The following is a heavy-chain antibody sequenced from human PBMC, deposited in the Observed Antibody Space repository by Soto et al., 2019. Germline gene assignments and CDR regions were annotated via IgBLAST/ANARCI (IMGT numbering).Heavy chain of an antibody. D-gene: IGHD3-3*01. V-gene: IGHV3-33*01. CDR1: AFTSSSYG. Sequence: GGSLRLSCAASAFTSSSYGMHWVRQAPGKGLEWVAVIWYDGSNEYYADSVKGRFTISRDNSKNTLYLQMNSLRAEDTAVYYCASDYRFWIYNFPMDVWGQGTTVTVSS. CDR3: ASDYRFWIYNFPMDV. J-gene: IGHJ6*02. CDR2: IWYDGSNE.